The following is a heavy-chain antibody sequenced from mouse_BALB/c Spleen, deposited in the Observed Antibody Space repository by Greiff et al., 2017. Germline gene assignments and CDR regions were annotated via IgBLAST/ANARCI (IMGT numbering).Heavy chain of an antibody. J-gene: IGHJ2*01. CDR1: GFNIKDYY. D-gene: IGHD2-1*01. V-gene: IGHV14-1*02. CDR3: ARGVYGNYVNYFDY. Sequence: EVQLKESGAELVRPGALVKLSCKASGFNIKDYYMHWVKQRPEQGLEWIGWIDPENGNTIYDPKFQGKASITADTSSNTAYLQLSSLTSEDTAVYYCARGVYGNYVNYFDYWGQGTTLTVSS. CDR2: IDPENGNT.